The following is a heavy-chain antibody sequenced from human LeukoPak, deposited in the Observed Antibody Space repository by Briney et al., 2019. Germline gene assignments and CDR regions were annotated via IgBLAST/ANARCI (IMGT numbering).Heavy chain of an antibody. CDR2: INSDGIST. J-gene: IGHJ4*02. V-gene: IGHV3-74*01. Sequence: GGSLRLSCAASGFTFSNHWMHWVRQAPGKGLVWVSRINSDGISTGYADSVKGRFTVSRDNAKKTLYLQMNSLRAEDTAVYYCARDVGNFDYWGQGTLVTVSS. CDR1: GFTFSNHW. CDR3: ARDVGNFDY.